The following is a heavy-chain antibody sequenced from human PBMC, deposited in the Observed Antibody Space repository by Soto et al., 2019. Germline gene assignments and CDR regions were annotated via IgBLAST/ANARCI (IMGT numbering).Heavy chain of an antibody. CDR1: GGTFSSYA. V-gene: IGHV1-69*13. D-gene: IGHD3-22*01. J-gene: IGHJ4*02. Sequence: SVKVSCKASGGTFSSYAISWVRQAPGQGLEWMGGIIPIFGTANYAQKFQGRVTITADESTSTAYMDLSSLRSEDTAVYYCASASYDSSGYYYVPGFDYWGQGTLVTVSS. CDR2: IIPIFGTA. CDR3: ASASYDSSGYYYVPGFDY.